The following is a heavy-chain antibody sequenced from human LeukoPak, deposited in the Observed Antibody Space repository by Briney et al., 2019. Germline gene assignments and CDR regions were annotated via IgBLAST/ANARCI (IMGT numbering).Heavy chain of an antibody. CDR3: AKDRGYYYDSSGLDWFDP. V-gene: IGHV3-23*01. D-gene: IGHD3-22*01. CDR2: ISGSGGST. Sequence: GGSLRLSCAASGFTFSSYAMSWVRQAPGGEREWFSAISGSGGSTYYADSVKGRFTISRDNSKNTLYLQMNSLRAEDTAVYYCAKDRGYYYDSSGLDWFDPWGQGTLVTVSS. CDR1: GFTFSSYA. J-gene: IGHJ5*02.